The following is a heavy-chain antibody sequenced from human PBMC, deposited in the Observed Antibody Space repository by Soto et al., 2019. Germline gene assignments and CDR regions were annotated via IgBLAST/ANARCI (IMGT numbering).Heavy chain of an antibody. CDR3: ASAKAVVIAALGI. Sequence: ESGGGLVQPGGSLRLSCTASGFSFSTSVMTWVRQAPGQGLEWVASISENGGSRGGTYYADSVKGRVTISRDNSNNTLYLQLDSLRGADTAVYFCASAKAVVIAALGIWGQGTMVTVSS. J-gene: IGHJ3*02. V-gene: IGHV3-23*01. CDR2: ISENGGSRGGT. D-gene: IGHD2-21*01. CDR1: GFSFSTSV.